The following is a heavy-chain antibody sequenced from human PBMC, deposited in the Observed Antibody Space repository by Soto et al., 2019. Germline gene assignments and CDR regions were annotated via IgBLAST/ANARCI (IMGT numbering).Heavy chain of an antibody. Sequence: QVQLVQSGAEVKKPGSSVKVSCKASGGTFSTSAISWVRQAPGQGLEWVGGIMPVFATPDYAQNFQGRVTITADEPSTXAXMELTRLRTNDTAVYYCARDKDRQQLGGNYYYILDVWGQGTAITVSS. CDR2: IMPVFATP. V-gene: IGHV1-69*12. CDR3: ARDKDRQQLGGNYYYILDV. CDR1: GGTFSTSA. D-gene: IGHD3-3*02. J-gene: IGHJ6*02.